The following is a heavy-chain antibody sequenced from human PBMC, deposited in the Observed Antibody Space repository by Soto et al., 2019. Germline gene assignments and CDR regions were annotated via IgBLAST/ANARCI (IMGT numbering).Heavy chain of an antibody. CDR3: ARGPTGWYGFDY. Sequence: EVQLVESGGGLVQPGGSLRLSCAGSGFTLSSNWMHWVRQTPGKGLVWVSRINSDGSSANYADSVMGRFTISRDNAKNTLYLQMNSLRAEDTAVYFCARGPTGWYGFDYWCQGTLVTVSS. V-gene: IGHV3-74*01. D-gene: IGHD6-19*01. J-gene: IGHJ4*02. CDR2: INSDGSSA. CDR1: GFTLSSNW.